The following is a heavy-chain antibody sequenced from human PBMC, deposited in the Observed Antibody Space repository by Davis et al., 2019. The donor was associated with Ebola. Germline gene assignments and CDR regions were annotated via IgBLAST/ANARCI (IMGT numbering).Heavy chain of an antibody. CDR2: IYYSGST. CDR1: GGSIISGDYY. CDR3: ARGLYPWELDY. Sequence: LRLSCTVSGGSIISGDYYWSWIRQPPGKGLELIGYIYYSGSTYYNPSLKSRLTISLDTSKNQFSLNLSSVTAADTAVYYCARGLYPWELDYWGQGTQVTVSS. D-gene: IGHD1-1*01. V-gene: IGHV4-30-4*08. J-gene: IGHJ4*02.